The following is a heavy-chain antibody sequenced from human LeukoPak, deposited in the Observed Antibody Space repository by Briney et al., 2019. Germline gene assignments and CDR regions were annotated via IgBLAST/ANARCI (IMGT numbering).Heavy chain of an antibody. J-gene: IGHJ4*02. CDR2: IHSSGSM. V-gene: IGHV4-4*07. Sequence: SETLSLTCTVSGGSISSYHWTWLRQPAGKGLVWIGRIHSSGSMNHNPSLKSRVTMSVDTSNNQSSLKLSSVTAADTAVYYCAKETEVSGGRSWDFWGQGTLVTVSS. CDR3: AKETEVSGGRSWDF. CDR1: GGSISSYH. D-gene: IGHD6-19*01.